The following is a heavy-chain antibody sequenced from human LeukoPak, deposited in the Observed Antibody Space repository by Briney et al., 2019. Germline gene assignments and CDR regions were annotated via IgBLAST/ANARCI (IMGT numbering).Heavy chain of an antibody. Sequence: GGSLRLSCAACGFTLSSFAMSWVRQAPGKGLEWVATTYGDGITTKYADSARGRFAISRVNSKNTLSLQMNSLRAEDTAIYYCAKSYFTYGSDAFDVWGPGTMVIVSS. V-gene: IGHV3-23*01. CDR3: AKSYFTYGSDAFDV. J-gene: IGHJ3*01. D-gene: IGHD4-17*01. CDR2: TYGDGITT. CDR1: GFTLSSFA.